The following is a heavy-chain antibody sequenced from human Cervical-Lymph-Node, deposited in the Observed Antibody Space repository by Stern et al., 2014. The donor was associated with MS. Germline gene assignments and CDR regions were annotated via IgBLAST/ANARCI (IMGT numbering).Heavy chain of an antibody. CDR3: ARGVGDY. V-gene: IGHV3-74*02. D-gene: IGHD3-16*01. CDR1: GFNFSSYW. CDR2: MKRYGSDT. J-gene: IGHJ4*02. Sequence: EVQLVESGGGLVQPGGSLRLSCAASGFNFSSYWMHWVRHFQEKGLFWVSQMKRYGSDTSYADSVKGRFAISRDNIRNMLYLRMTSLRAEDTAVYYCARGVGDYWGQGARVTVSS.